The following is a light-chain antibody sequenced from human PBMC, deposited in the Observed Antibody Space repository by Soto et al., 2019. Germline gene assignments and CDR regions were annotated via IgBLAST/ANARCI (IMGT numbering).Light chain of an antibody. CDR1: QTISNW. CDR3: QQYSIYPYT. J-gene: IGKJ2*01. CDR2: DAS. Sequence: DIQMTQSPSTLSASVGDRVTITCRASQTISNWLAWYQQEPGKAPKLLIYDASSLRSGVPSRFSGSGFATYFTLTISSLQPDDFATYYCQQYSIYPYTFGQGTKLEIK. V-gene: IGKV1-5*01.